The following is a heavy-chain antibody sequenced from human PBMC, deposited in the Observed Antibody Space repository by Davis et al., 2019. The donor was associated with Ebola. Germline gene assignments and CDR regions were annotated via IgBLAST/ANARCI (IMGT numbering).Heavy chain of an antibody. J-gene: IGHJ4*02. Sequence: MPSETLSLTCAVSGGSISSGGYSWSWIRQPPGKGLEWIGYIYHSGSTYYNPSLKSRVTISVDRSKNQFSLKLSSVTAADTAVYYCARGSHSGWLFDYWGQGTLVTVSS. V-gene: IGHV4-30-2*01. CDR2: IYHSGST. CDR1: GGSISSGGYS. D-gene: IGHD6-19*01. CDR3: ARGSHSGWLFDY.